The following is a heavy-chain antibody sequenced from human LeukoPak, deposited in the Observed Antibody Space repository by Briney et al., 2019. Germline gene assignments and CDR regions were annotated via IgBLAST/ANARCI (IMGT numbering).Heavy chain of an antibody. CDR3: AKDPRGYNYSYF. J-gene: IGHJ4*02. V-gene: IGHV3-23*01. CDR1: GFTFYNYD. CDR2: ISGSGDTT. D-gene: IGHD5-18*01. Sequence: GGSLTLSCAASGFTFYNYDMTWLRQAPGKGLEGVSAISGSGDTTYYADSVKGRFTISRDNSKNTLYLQMNSLRAEDTAVYYCAKDPRGYNYSYFWGQGTLVTVSS.